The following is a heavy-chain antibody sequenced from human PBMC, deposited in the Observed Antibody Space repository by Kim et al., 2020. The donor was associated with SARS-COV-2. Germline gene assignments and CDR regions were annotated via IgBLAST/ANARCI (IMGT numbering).Heavy chain of an antibody. Sequence: SETLSLTCAVYGGSFSGYYWSWIRQPPGKGLEWIGEINHSGSTNYNPSLKSRVTISVDTSKNQFSLKLSSVTAADTAVYYCARLRGAALYYYYDMDVGGQGTTVAVSS. D-gene: IGHD3-10*01. CDR3: ARLRGAALYYYYDMDV. V-gene: IGHV4-34*01. CDR1: GGSFSGYY. J-gene: IGHJ6*02. CDR2: INHSGST.